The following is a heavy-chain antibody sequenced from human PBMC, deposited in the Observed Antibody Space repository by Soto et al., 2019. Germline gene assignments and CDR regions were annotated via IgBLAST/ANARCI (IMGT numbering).Heavy chain of an antibody. Sequence: EVKLVESGGGLAQPGGSLRLSGKASGVALMIYWMSWVRQAPGQGLQWVANIKQEGSIQHYGDSVRGRFTVSRDNAKNSLFLQMNSLSAEDTAVYYCARRTETATAIVYWGQGTPVTVSS. CDR3: ARRTETATAIVY. J-gene: IGHJ4*01. D-gene: IGHD5-18*01. CDR1: GVALMIYW. CDR2: IKQEGSIQ. V-gene: IGHV3-7*03.